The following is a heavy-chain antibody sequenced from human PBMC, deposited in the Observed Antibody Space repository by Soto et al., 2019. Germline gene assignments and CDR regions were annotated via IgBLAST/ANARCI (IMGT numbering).Heavy chain of an antibody. J-gene: IGHJ4*02. CDR2: ISWNSGSI. Sequence: EVQLVESGGGLVQPGRSLRLSCAASGFTFDDYAMHWVRQAPGKGLEWVSGISWNSGSIGYADSVKGRFTISRDNAKNSLYLQMNSLRAEDRALYYWAKGGQLLTEGGGYWGQGTLVTVSS. D-gene: IGHD2-2*01. V-gene: IGHV3-9*01. CDR3: AKGGQLLTEGGGY. CDR1: GFTFDDYA.